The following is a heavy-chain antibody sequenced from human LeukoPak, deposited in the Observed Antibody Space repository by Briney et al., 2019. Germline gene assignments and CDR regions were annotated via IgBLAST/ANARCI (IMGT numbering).Heavy chain of an antibody. CDR3: ARDLVDGVGAPGAY. CDR2: INTYNGNT. D-gene: IGHD1-26*01. J-gene: IGHJ4*02. CDR1: GYTFTNYD. V-gene: IGHV1-18*01. Sequence: ASVKVSCKASGYTFTNYDITWMRQAPGQGLEWMGWINTYNGNTNYAQKLQGRVTITTDTSTSTAYMELRRLRSDDTAVFYCARDLVDGVGAPGAYWGQGALVTASS.